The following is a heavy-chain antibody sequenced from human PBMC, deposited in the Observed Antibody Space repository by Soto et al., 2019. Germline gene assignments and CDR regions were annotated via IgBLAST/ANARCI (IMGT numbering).Heavy chain of an antibody. D-gene: IGHD3-10*01. CDR3: ARAGTMVRGVIITEVDWFDP. CDR2: IYYSGST. V-gene: IGHV4-30-4*01. CDR1: GGSISSGDYY. Sequence: SETLSLTCTVSGGSISSGDYYWSWIRQPPGKGLEWIGYIYYSGSTYYNPSLKSRVTISVDTSKNQFSLKLSSVTAADTAVYYCARAGTMVRGVIITEVDWFDPWGQGTLVTVSS. J-gene: IGHJ5*02.